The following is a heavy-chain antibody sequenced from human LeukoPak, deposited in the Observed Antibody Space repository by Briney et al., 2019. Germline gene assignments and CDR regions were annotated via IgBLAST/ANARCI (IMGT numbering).Heavy chain of an antibody. CDR3: ARQDSSGWYIGY. CDR1: GYRFTSYW. V-gene: IGHV5-10-1*01. D-gene: IGHD6-19*01. CDR2: IDPSDSYT. J-gene: IGHJ4*02. Sequence: GESLKISCKGSGYRFTSYWISWVRQMPGKGLEWMGRIDPSDSYTNYSPSFQGHVTISADKSISTAYLQWSSLKASDTAMYYCARQDSSGWYIGYWGQGTLVTVSS.